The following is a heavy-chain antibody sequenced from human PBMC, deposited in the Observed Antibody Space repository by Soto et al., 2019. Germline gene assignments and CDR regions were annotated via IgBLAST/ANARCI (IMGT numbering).Heavy chain of an antibody. CDR2: IIPIFGTA. D-gene: IGHD3-9*01. CDR1: GGTFSSYA. V-gene: IGHV1-69*13. CDR3: ASSNYDILTGYYIGWFDP. J-gene: IGHJ5*02. Sequence: GASVKVSCKASGGTFSSYAISWVRQAPGQGLEWMGGIIPIFGTANYAQKFQGRVTITADESTSTAYMELSSLRSGGTAVYYCASSNYDILTGYYIGWFDPWGQGTLVTVSS.